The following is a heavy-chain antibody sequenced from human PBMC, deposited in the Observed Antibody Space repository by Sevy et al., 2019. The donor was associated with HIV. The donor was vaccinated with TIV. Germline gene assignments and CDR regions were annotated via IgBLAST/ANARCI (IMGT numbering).Heavy chain of an antibody. CDR2: ISSTSSYI. D-gene: IGHD6-19*01. V-gene: IGHV3-21*01. CDR3: ARDYNSGWRKFNLFDP. Sequence: GGSLRLSCAASGFTFSTYSMNWVRQAPGKGLEWVSSISSTSSYIDYDYSVKGRFTISRDNAKNSLYLQMNNLRAEATAVYYCARDYNSGWRKFNLFDPWGQGTLVTVSS. CDR1: GFTFSTYS. J-gene: IGHJ5*02.